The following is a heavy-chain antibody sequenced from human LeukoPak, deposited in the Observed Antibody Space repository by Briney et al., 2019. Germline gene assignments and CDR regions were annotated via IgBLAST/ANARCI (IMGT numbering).Heavy chain of an antibody. CDR3: ARGLRPYWFDP. CDR2: IYTSGST. CDR1: GGSFSIYY. Sequence: PSETLSLTCSVSGGSFSIYYWSWIRQPAGKGLEWIGRIYTSGSTHYNPSLKSRVTMSVDTSKNQFSLQLNSVTAADTAVYYCARGLRPYWFDPWGQGTLVTVSS. J-gene: IGHJ5*02. D-gene: IGHD5-12*01. V-gene: IGHV4-4*07.